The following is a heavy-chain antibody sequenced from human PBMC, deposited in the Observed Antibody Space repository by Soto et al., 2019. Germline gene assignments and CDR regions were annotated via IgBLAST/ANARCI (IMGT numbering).Heavy chain of an antibody. J-gene: IGHJ4*02. V-gene: IGHV1-2*04. D-gene: IGHD3-9*01. CDR2: INPNSGGT. CDR3: ASYDILTGSFDY. CDR1: GYTFTGYY. Sequence: ASVKVSCKASGYTFTGYYMHWVRQAPGQGLEWMGWINPNSGGTNYAQKFQGWVTMTRDTSISTAYMELSRLRSDDTAVYYCASYDILTGSFDYWGKGTLVTVSS.